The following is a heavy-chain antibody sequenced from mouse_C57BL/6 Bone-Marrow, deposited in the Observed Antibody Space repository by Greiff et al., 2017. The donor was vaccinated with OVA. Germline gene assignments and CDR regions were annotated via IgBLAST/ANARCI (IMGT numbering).Heavy chain of an antibody. D-gene: IGHD1-1*01. Sequence: QVQLQQPGAELVKPGASVKMSCQASGYTFTSYWITWVKQRPGQGLGWIGDIYPGSGSTNYNEKFKSKATLTVDTSSSTAYMQLSSLTSEDSAVYYCARGITTVPSMDYWGQGTSVTVSS. CDR2: IYPGSGST. V-gene: IGHV1-55*01. CDR3: ARGITTVPSMDY. CDR1: GYTFTSYW. J-gene: IGHJ4*01.